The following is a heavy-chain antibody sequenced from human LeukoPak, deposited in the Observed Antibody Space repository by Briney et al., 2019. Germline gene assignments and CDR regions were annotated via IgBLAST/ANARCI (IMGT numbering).Heavy chain of an antibody. CDR3: ARGVGNWAFDY. V-gene: IGHV3-30*03. CDR1: GFTFSRNG. CDR2: ISGDGSKK. D-gene: IGHD7-27*01. J-gene: IGHJ4*02. Sequence: GGFLRLSCAGSGFTFSRNGMHWVRQAPGKGLEWVAVISGDGSKKYYADSVKGRFTISRDNSRNTLYLQMNSLRAEDTAVYYCARGVGNWAFDYWGQGTLVTVSS.